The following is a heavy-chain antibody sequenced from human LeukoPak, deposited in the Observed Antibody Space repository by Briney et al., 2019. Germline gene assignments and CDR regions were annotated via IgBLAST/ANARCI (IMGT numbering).Heavy chain of an antibody. Sequence: SETLSLTCTVSGGSTSSYYWSWIRQPPGKGLEWIGYIYYSGSTNYNPSLKSRVTISVDTSKNQFSLKLSSVTAADTAVYYCARVTIHDYDFWSGYYRGNAFDIWGQGTMVTVSS. CDR2: IYYSGST. CDR1: GGSTSSYY. CDR3: ARVTIHDYDFWSGYYRGNAFDI. D-gene: IGHD3-3*01. V-gene: IGHV4-59*01. J-gene: IGHJ3*02.